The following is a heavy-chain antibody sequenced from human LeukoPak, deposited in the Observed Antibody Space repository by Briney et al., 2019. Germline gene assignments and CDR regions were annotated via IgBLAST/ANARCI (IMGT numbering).Heavy chain of an antibody. V-gene: IGHV3-48*03. J-gene: IGHJ4*02. CDR2: IGSSGTTI. Sequence: GGSLRLSCAVSGFPFSIYEMNWVRQAPGKGLEWVSNIGSSGTTIYYADSVKGRFSISRDNAKSSLYLQMNSLRVKDTAVYYCALLAVASDFDYWGQGALVTVSS. CDR3: ALLAVASDFDY. CDR1: GFPFSIYE. D-gene: IGHD6-19*01.